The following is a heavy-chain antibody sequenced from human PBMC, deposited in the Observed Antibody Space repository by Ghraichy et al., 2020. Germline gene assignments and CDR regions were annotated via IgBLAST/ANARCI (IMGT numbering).Heavy chain of an antibody. J-gene: IGHJ6*02. CDR2: IYYSGST. V-gene: IGHV4-59*01. D-gene: IGHD6-13*01. CDR3: ARGVGSSWTDYYYYYYGMDV. CDR1: GGSISSYY. Sequence: SETLSLTCTVSGGSISSYYWSWIRQPPGKGLEWIGYIYYSGSTNYNPSLKSRVTISVDTSKNQFSLKLSSVTAADTAVYYCARGVGSSWTDYYYYYYGMDVWGQGTTVTVSS.